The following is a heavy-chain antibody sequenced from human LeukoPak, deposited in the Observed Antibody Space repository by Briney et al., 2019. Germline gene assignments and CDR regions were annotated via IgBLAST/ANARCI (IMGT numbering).Heavy chain of an antibody. CDR1: GFAFSSYA. J-gene: IGHJ4*02. D-gene: IGHD6-13*01. CDR2: ISGSGGST. Sequence: GGSLRLSYAASGFAFSSYAMSWVRRAPGKGLEWVSAISGSGGSTYYADSVKGRFTISRDNSKNTLYLQLNSLQAEDTAVYYCAREGITAAADYWGQGTLVTVSS. CDR3: AREGITAAADY. V-gene: IGHV3-23*01.